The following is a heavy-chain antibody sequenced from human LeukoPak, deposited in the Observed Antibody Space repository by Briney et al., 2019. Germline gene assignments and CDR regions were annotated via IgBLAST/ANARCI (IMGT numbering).Heavy chain of an antibody. Sequence: GGSLRLSCAASGITVSNYGMHWVRQAPGKGLEWVAFIRNDESSKYYADSVKGRLTISRDNSKNTQYLQMNSLRAEDTAVYYCAKDNGYGSGSYYFDYWGQGTLVTVSS. V-gene: IGHV3-30*02. J-gene: IGHJ4*02. CDR1: GITVSNYG. D-gene: IGHD3-10*01. CDR2: IRNDESSK. CDR3: AKDNGYGSGSYYFDY.